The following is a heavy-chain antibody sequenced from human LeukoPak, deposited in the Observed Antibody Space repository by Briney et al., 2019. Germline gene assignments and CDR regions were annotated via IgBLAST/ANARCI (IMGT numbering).Heavy chain of an antibody. CDR1: GYTFTGYY. D-gene: IGHD3-22*01. V-gene: IGHV1-18*04. CDR2: ISAYNGNT. CDR3: ARTSEPDYYDNSGYYLFDY. J-gene: IGHJ4*02. Sequence: ASVKLCCKASGYTFTGYYMYWVRQAPGQGLEWMGWISAYNGNTNYAQTLQGRVTMTRDTSTSTDYMKLRSLRSDDTAVYYCARTSEPDYYDNSGYYLFDYWGQGTLVTVSS.